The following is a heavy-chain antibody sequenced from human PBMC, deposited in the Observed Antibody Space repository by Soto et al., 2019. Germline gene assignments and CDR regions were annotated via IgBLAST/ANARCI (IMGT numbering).Heavy chain of an antibody. V-gene: IGHV4-34*01. D-gene: IGHD3-10*01. CDR3: ARGLRVRGVIILYYYYGMDV. J-gene: IGHJ6*02. CDR2: INHSGST. Sequence: PSETLSPTCAVYGGSFSCYYWIWIRQPPGKWLEWIGEINHSGSTNYNPSLKSRVTISVDTSKNQFSLKLSSVTAADTAVYYCARGLRVRGVIILYYYYGMDVWGQGTTVTVSS. CDR1: GGSFSCYY.